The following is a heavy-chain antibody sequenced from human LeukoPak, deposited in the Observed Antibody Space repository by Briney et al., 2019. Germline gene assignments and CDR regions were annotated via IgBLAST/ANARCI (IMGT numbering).Heavy chain of an antibody. D-gene: IGHD5-18*01. CDR3: AREVDTAMVLLDY. V-gene: IGHV4-38-2*02. Sequence: SETLSLTCTVSGYSISSGYYWGWIRQPPGKGLEWIGSIYHSGSTYYNPSLKSRVTIPVDTSKNQFSLKLSSVTAADTAVYYCAREVDTAMVLLDYWGQGTLVTVSS. CDR2: IYHSGST. J-gene: IGHJ4*02. CDR1: GYSISSGYY.